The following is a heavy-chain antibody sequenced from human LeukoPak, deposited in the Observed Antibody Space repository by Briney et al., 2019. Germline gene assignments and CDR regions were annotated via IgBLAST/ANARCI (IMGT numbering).Heavy chain of an antibody. Sequence: ASVKVSCKASGCTFTSYGISWARQAPGQGLEWMGWISTYNGNTKYAQNLQGRVTMTTDTSTSTAYMELRSLRSDDTAVYYCARDREVLLCSSSTCYGSGMDVWGKGTTVIVSP. J-gene: IGHJ6*04. D-gene: IGHD2-2*01. V-gene: IGHV1-18*01. CDR3: ARDREVLLCSSSTCYGSGMDV. CDR2: ISTYNGNT. CDR1: GCTFTSYG.